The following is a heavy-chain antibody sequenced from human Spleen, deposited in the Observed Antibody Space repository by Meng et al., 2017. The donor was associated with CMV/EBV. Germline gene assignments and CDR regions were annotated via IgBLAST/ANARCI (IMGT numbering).Heavy chain of an antibody. CDR1: GFTFSDYW. CDR3: ARATREEYSSSSDWFDP. J-gene: IGHJ5*02. V-gene: IGHV4-59*01. D-gene: IGHD6-6*01. Sequence: ESLKISCAASGFTFSDYWMTWIRQPPGKGLEWIGYIYYSGSTNYNPSLKSRVTISVDTSKNQFSLKLSSVTAADTAVYYCARATREEYSSSSDWFDPWGQGTLVTVSS. CDR2: IYYSGST.